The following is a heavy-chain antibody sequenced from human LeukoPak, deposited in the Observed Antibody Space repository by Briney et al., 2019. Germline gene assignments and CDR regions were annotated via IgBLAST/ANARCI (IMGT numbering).Heavy chain of an antibody. Sequence: GGSLRLSSAVSGFTFSSYGMHWVRQAPGKGLEWVAVISYDGSNKYYADSVKGRFTISRDNSKNTLYLQMNSLRPEDTAVYYCAKDLISMVRGVITALDYWGQGTLVTVSS. D-gene: IGHD3-10*01. CDR1: GFTFSSYG. J-gene: IGHJ4*02. CDR3: AKDLISMVRGVITALDY. CDR2: ISYDGSNK. V-gene: IGHV3-30*18.